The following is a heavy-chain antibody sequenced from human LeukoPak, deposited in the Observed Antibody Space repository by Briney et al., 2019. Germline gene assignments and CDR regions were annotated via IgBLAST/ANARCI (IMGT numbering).Heavy chain of an antibody. CDR3: ARSRGVRGEWEH. V-gene: IGHV4-59*01. Sequence: SETLSLTCTVSGGSISSYYWSWIRQPPGKGLEWIGYIDYSGSTNYNPSLKSRVTISVDTSKNQFSLKLSSVTAADTAVYYCARSRGVRGEWEHWGQGTLVTVSS. CDR2: IDYSGST. J-gene: IGHJ1*01. D-gene: IGHD3-10*01. CDR1: GGSISSYY.